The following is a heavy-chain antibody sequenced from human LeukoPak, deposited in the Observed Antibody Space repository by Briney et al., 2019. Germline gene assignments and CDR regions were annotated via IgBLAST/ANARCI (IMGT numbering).Heavy chain of an antibody. J-gene: IGHJ4*02. Sequence: SETLSLTCTVSGGSISSYYWSWIRQPPGKGLEWIGYIYYSGSTNYNPSLKSRVTISVDTSKNQFSLKLSSVTAADTAVYYCASGGDYEMIYWGQGTLVTVSS. CDR1: GGSISSYY. CDR2: IYYSGST. V-gene: IGHV4-59*01. D-gene: IGHD2-21*02. CDR3: ASGGDYEMIY.